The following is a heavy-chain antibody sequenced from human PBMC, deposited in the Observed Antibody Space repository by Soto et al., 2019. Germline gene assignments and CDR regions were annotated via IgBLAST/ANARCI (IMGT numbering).Heavy chain of an antibody. D-gene: IGHD2-2*01. V-gene: IGHV4-34*01. CDR2: INHSGST. J-gene: IGHJ6*03. CDR3: ARADHCSSTSCYGGYYYMDV. CDR1: GGSFSGYY. Sequence: PSETLSLTCAVYGGSFSGYYWSWIRQPPGKGQEWIGEINHSGSTNYNPSLKSRVTISVDTSKNQFSLKLSSVTAADTAVYYCARADHCSSTSCYGGYYYMDVWGKGTTVTVSS.